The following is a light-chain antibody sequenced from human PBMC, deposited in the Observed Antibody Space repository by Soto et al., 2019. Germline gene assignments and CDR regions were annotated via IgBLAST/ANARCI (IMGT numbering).Light chain of an antibody. CDR3: GTWYSSLSAGV. CDR2: DNN. J-gene: IGLJ2*01. CDR1: SSNIGNNY. Sequence: QSVLTQPPSVSVAPGQKVTISCSGSSSNIGNNYVSWYQQLPGTAPKLLIYDNNKRPSGIPDRFSGSKSGTSATLGITGLQTGDEADYYCGTWYSSLSAGVFGGGTKLTVL. V-gene: IGLV1-51*01.